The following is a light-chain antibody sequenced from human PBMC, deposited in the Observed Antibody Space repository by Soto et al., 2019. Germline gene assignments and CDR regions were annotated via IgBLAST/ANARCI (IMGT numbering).Light chain of an antibody. CDR1: QSISNW. J-gene: IGKJ1*01. CDR2: DAS. Sequence: DIQMTQSPSTLSASVGDRVTITCRASQSISNWLAWYQHKPGKAPKLLIYDASTLEGGVPSRFSGSGSGTEFTLTISSLQSDDFATYYCQQYSTYWPFGQGTKVEFK. V-gene: IGKV1-5*01. CDR3: QQYSTYWP.